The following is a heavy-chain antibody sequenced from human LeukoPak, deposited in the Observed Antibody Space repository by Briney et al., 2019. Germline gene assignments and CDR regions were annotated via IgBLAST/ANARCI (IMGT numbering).Heavy chain of an antibody. Sequence: GGSLRLSCAASGFTFSGYWMHWVRQAPGKGLVWVARISTDGSYTSYADCVKGRFTISRDNAKNTVYLQMCSLRAEDTAIYYCARICSTTDCLISAWGQGTLVTVSS. CDR3: ARICSTTDCLISA. D-gene: IGHD2-2*01. J-gene: IGHJ4*02. CDR2: ISTDGSYT. CDR1: GFTFSGYW. V-gene: IGHV3-74*01.